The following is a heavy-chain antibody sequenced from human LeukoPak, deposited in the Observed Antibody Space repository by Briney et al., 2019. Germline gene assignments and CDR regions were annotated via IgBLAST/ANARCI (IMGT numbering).Heavy chain of an antibody. J-gene: IGHJ5*02. CDR3: ARVLSGSWDWFDP. CDR2: INPDGSTT. V-gene: IGHV3-74*01. CDR1: GFAFSRYW. Sequence: GGSLRLSCAASGFAFSRYWIHWVRQAPGKGLEWVSRINPDGSTTTYADSVKGRFTISRDNAKNTVYLQMNSLRAEDTAVYYCARVLSGSWDWFDPWGQGTLVTVSS. D-gene: IGHD3-22*01.